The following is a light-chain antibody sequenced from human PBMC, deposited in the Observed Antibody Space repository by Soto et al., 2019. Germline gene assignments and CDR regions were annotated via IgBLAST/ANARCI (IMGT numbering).Light chain of an antibody. Sequence: DIQMTQSPSSLSASVGDRVTITCRASQSISSYLNWYQQKPVKAPKLLIYAASSLQSGVPSRFSGSGSRTYFTITISSLQHEDFATYYCQQSYSTLWTFGQGTKVEIK. CDR3: QQSYSTLWT. V-gene: IGKV1-39*01. CDR1: QSISSY. J-gene: IGKJ1*01. CDR2: AAS.